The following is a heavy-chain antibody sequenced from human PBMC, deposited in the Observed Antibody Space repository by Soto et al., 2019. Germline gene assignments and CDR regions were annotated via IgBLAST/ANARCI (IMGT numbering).Heavy chain of an antibody. V-gene: IGHV3-33*01. CDR2: IWYDGSNK. CDR1: GFTFSSYG. D-gene: IGHD3-3*01. Sequence: GGSLRLSCAASGFTFSSYGMHWVRQAPGKGLEWVAVIWYDGSNKYYADSVKGRFTISRDNSKNTLYLQMNSLRAEDTAVYYCARALDSGYYSGFDYWGQGTLVTVSS. CDR3: ARALDSGYYSGFDY. J-gene: IGHJ4*02.